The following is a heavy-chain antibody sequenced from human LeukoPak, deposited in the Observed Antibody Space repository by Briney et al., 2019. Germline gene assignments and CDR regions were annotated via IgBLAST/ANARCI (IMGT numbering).Heavy chain of an antibody. Sequence: SLRLSCAASGFTFSSYAMHWVRQAPGKGLEWVSGISWNSGSIGYADSVKGRFTISRDNAKNSLYLQMNSLRAEDMALYYCAKAPYGSGSYPYYFDYWGQGTLVTVSS. CDR1: GFTFSSYA. CDR2: ISWNSGSI. CDR3: AKAPYGSGSYPYYFDY. D-gene: IGHD3-10*01. J-gene: IGHJ4*02. V-gene: IGHV3-9*03.